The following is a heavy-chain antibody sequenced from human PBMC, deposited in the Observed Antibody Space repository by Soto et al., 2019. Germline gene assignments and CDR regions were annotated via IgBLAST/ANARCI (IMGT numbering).Heavy chain of an antibody. CDR2: IYPGDSDT. V-gene: IGHV5-51*01. Sequence: GESLKISCKGSGYSFTSYWIGWVRQMPGKGLEWMGIIYPGDSDTRYSSSFQGQVTISADKSISTAYLQWSSLKASDTAMYYCARRKTIRFLEWPPDYWGQGTLVTVSS. J-gene: IGHJ4*02. D-gene: IGHD3-3*01. CDR1: GYSFTSYW. CDR3: ARRKTIRFLEWPPDY.